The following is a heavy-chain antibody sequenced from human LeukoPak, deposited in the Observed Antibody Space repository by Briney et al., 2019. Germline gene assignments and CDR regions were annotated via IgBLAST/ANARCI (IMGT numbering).Heavy chain of an antibody. V-gene: IGHV1-69*01. CDR3: ARGGLGEWFGELSRPNYYYYYMDV. D-gene: IGHD3-10*01. Sequence: GASVKVSCKASGGTFSSYAISWVRQAPGQGLEWMGGIIPIFGTANYAQKFQGRVTITADESTSTAYMELSSLRSEDTAVYYCARGGLGEWFGELSRPNYYYYYMDVWGKGTTVTISS. CDR2: IIPIFGTA. CDR1: GGTFSSYA. J-gene: IGHJ6*03.